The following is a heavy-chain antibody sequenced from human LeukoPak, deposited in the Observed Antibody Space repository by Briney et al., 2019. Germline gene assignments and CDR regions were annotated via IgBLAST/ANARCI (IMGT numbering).Heavy chain of an antibody. D-gene: IGHD4-17*01. CDR1: GFTFSSYE. CDR2: ISSSDSTI. J-gene: IGHJ4*02. V-gene: IGHV3-48*03. Sequence: GGSLRLSCAASGFTFSSYEMNWVRQAPGKGLEWVSYISSSDSTIYYADSVKGRFTISRDNAKNSLYLQMNSLRAEDTAVYYCARLRGVNGDYAWGQGPLVTVSS. CDR3: ARLRGVNGDYA.